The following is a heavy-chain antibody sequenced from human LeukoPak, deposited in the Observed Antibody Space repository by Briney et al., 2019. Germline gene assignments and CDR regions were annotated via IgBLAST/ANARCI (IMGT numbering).Heavy chain of an antibody. V-gene: IGHV4-59*01. CDR3: ARIREDSYGPLDY. CDR2: IYYSEST. Sequence: SETLSLTCTVSGGSISSYYWSWTRRPPGKGLEWIGYIYYSESTNYNPSLKSRVTISVDTSKNQFSLKLSSVTAADTAVYYCARIREDSYGPLDYWGQGTLVTASS. D-gene: IGHD5-18*01. CDR1: GGSISSYY. J-gene: IGHJ4*02.